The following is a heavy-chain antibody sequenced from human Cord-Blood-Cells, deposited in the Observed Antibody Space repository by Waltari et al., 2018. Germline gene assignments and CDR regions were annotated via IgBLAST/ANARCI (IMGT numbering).Heavy chain of an antibody. D-gene: IGHD4-17*01. CDR1: GGSFSGYY. J-gene: IGHJ4*02. CDR3: AGSIDYGVPFDY. V-gene: IGHV4-34*01. Sequence: QVQLQQWGAGLLKPSETLSLTCAVYGGSFSGYYWSWIRQPPGKGLEWIGEINHNGSTNYNPSLKSRVTISVDTSKNQFSLKLSSVTAADTAVYYCAGSIDYGVPFDYWGQGTLVTVSS. CDR2: INHNGST.